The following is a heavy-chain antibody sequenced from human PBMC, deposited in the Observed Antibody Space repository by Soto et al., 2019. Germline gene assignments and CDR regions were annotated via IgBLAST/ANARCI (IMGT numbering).Heavy chain of an antibody. J-gene: IGHJ5*02. CDR1: GFTFSTYA. Sequence: EVQLLESGGSLVQPGGSLRLSCAASGFTFSTYAMSWVRQAPGKGLEWVSGVSGSGGSTYYAESVQGRFTISRDNSKNTVSLQMKNLTAEDTAVYHCAKLQAGDPLSWLFDPWGQGTLVTVSS. CDR2: VSGSGGST. V-gene: IGHV3-23*01. D-gene: IGHD4-17*01. CDR3: AKLQAGDPLSWLFDP.